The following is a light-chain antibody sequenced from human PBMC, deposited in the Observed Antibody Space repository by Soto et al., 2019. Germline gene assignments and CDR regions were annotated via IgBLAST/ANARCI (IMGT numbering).Light chain of an antibody. Sequence: SYELTQPPSVSVSPGQTASITCSGDKLGGKYVCWYHQKPGQSPVLVIYQDSKRPSGIPERFSGSNSGNTATLTISGTQPMDEADYYCQAWDRSTGVFGTGTKLTVL. CDR2: QDS. J-gene: IGLJ1*01. V-gene: IGLV3-1*01. CDR3: QAWDRSTGV. CDR1: KLGGKY.